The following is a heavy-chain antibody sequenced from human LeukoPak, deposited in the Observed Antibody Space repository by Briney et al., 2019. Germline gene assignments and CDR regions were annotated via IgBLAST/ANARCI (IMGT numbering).Heavy chain of an antibody. D-gene: IGHD3-3*01. Sequence: SETLSLTCTVSGGSISSSSYYWGWIRQPPGKGLEWIGSIYYGGSTYYNPSLKSRVTISVDTSKNQFSLKRSSVTAADTAVYYCARHFWRATAFDPWGQGTLVTVSS. CDR2: IYYGGST. J-gene: IGHJ5*02. V-gene: IGHV4-39*01. CDR3: ARHFWRATAFDP. CDR1: GGSISSSSYY.